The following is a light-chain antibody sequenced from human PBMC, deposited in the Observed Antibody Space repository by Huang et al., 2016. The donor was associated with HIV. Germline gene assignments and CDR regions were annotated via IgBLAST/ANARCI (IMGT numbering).Light chain of an antibody. CDR1: QGIRNS. CDR3: QQYHSSWT. CDR2: AAS. J-gene: IGKJ1*01. Sequence: DIQMTQSPLSLSASVGDRVTITCRASQGIRNSLAWYQQKPGKAPKLLVYAASRLESGVPSWVSVFCFVSNLTLTCRSCHAAAFAPYYCQQYHSSWTFGQGTKVEIK. V-gene: IGKV1-NL1*01.